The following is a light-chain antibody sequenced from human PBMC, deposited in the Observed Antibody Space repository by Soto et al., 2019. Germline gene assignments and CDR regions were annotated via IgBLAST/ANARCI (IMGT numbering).Light chain of an antibody. CDR2: DAS. J-gene: IGKJ3*01. CDR3: QHRINRSFR. CDR1: QSVNNY. Sequence: EIVLAQSPATLSLSPGERATLSCRASQSVNNYLAWYQQRPGQAPRLLIYDASNRATGIPARFSGGASGTDFTLTISSREPEDGAGYYCQHRINRSFRFGPETKLD. V-gene: IGKV3-11*01.